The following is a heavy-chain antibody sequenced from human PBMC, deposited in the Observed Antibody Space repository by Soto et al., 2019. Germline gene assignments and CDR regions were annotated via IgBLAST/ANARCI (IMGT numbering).Heavy chain of an antibody. J-gene: IGHJ4*02. Sequence: PVEPIEISYKGSEYSFTSYWISWVSQMHWKGLEWMGRIDPSDSYTNYSPSFQGHVTISADKSISTAYLQWSSLKASDTAMYYCARHTSTIFGVAWMGYWGQGTLVTVFS. CDR2: IDPSDSYT. D-gene: IGHD3-3*01. V-gene: IGHV5-10-1*01. CDR3: ARHTSTIFGVAWMGY. CDR1: EYSFTSYW.